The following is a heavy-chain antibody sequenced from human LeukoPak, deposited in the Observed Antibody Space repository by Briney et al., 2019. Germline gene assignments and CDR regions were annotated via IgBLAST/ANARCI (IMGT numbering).Heavy chain of an antibody. V-gene: IGHV3-30-3*01. CDR2: ISSDGNNK. CDR1: GFTFSSYA. Sequence: AGKSLRLSCAASGFTFSSYALHWVRQAPGKGLEWVAVISSDGNNKYYSDSVKGRSTISRDNSKDTLSLQMTSLRTEDTAVYYCARAFYDSLPYTDYWGQGTLVTVSS. J-gene: IGHJ4*02. CDR3: ARAFYDSLPYTDY. D-gene: IGHD3-22*01.